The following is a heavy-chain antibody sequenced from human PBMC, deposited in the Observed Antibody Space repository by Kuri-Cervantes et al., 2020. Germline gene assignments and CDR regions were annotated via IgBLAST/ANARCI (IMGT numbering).Heavy chain of an antibody. CDR1: GFTFDDYA. Sequence: GGSLRLSCAASGFTFDDYAMHWVRQAPGKGLEWVSGISWNSGSIGYADSVKGRFTISRDNAKNSLYLQMNSLRGEDTAVYYCARGPRKWYYFEYWGRGTLVTVSS. CDR3: ARGPRKWYYFEY. V-gene: IGHV3-9*01. D-gene: IGHD2-15*01. CDR2: ISWNSGSI. J-gene: IGHJ4*02.